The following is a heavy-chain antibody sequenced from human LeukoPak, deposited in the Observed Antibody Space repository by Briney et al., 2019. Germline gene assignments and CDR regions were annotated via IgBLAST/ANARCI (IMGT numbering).Heavy chain of an antibody. V-gene: IGHV3-7*01. CDR2: INGDGREE. D-gene: IGHD1-1*01. J-gene: IGHJ4*02. CDR3: ARSPEKGTADY. Sequence: GGSLRLSCEASGFTFHSYWMSWVRQTPGKGLEWVANINGDGREEYYVDSLKGRFTISRDNAKNSLYLQMNGLRAEDTAVYYCARSPEKGTADYWGQGTLVTVSS. CDR1: GFTFHSYW.